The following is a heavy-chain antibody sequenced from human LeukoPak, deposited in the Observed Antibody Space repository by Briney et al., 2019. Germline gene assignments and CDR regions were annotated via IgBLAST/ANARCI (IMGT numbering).Heavy chain of an antibody. CDR1: GYTLTELS. D-gene: IGHD6-13*01. V-gene: IGHV1-24*01. Sequence: GSSVNVSCKVSGYTLTELSMHWVRPAPGKGLEGMGGFDPEDGETIYAQKFQGRVTMTEDTSTDTAYMELSSLRSEDTAVYYCATDISIAAAGTAFYYWGQGTLVTVSS. CDR2: FDPEDGET. J-gene: IGHJ4*02. CDR3: ATDISIAAAGTAFYY.